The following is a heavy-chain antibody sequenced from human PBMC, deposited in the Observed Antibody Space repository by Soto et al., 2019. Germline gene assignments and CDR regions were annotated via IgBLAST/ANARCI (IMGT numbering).Heavy chain of an antibody. D-gene: IGHD3-22*01. CDR1: GGSISSYY. Sequence: SETLSLTCTVSGGSISSYYWSWIWQPPGKGLEWIGYIYYSGSTNYNPSLKSRVTISVDTSKNQFSLKLSSVTAADTAVYYCARVHYYDSSGYLRVVAFDIWGQGTMVTVSS. CDR3: ARVHYYDSSGYLRVVAFDI. V-gene: IGHV4-59*01. CDR2: IYYSGST. J-gene: IGHJ3*02.